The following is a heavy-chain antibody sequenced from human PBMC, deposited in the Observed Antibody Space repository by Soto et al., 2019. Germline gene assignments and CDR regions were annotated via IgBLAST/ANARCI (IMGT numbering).Heavy chain of an antibody. V-gene: IGHV3-72*01. CDR1: GFSVSGWY. CDR3: AREGDARWLDS. D-gene: IGHD1-26*01. J-gene: IGHJ5*01. CDR2: LKDRSQNYAT. Sequence: EVQLVESGGGLVQPGGSARLSCAASGFSVSGWYMDWVRQAPGKGLEWVARLKDRSQNYATEYAACVKGRFTVSRHASKNSMYLQMNRLKIKDTAVYYCAREGDARWLDSWGQGTLVTVS.